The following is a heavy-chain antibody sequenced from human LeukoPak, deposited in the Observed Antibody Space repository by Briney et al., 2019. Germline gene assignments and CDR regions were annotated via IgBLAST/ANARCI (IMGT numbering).Heavy chain of an antibody. V-gene: IGHV3-48*01. CDR2: IRSSSSTI. Sequence: GGSLRLSCAAPAFNFSSDSMNWVRQAPGKGLEWVSYIRSSSSTIYYADSVKGRFTISRDNAKNSLYLQMNSLRAEDTALYYCAKGSGSYYYYYYYMDVWGKGTTVTISS. CDR1: AFNFSSDS. J-gene: IGHJ6*03. D-gene: IGHD3-10*01. CDR3: AKGSGSYYYYYYYMDV.